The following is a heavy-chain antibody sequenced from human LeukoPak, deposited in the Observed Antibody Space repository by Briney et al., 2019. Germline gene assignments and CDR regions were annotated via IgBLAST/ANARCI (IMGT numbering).Heavy chain of an antibody. Sequence: ASVKVSCKASGYTLTGYYMHWVRQAPGQGLEWMGWINPNSGGTNYAQKFQGRVTMTRDTSISTAYMELSRLRSDDTAVYYCARDLGGTGATYYYYYGMDVWGQGTTVTVSS. CDR3: ARDLGGTGATYYYYYGMDV. CDR1: GYTLTGYY. J-gene: IGHJ6*02. V-gene: IGHV1-2*02. D-gene: IGHD1-1*01. CDR2: INPNSGGT.